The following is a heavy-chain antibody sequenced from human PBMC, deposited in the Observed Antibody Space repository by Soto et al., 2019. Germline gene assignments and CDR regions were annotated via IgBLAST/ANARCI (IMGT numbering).Heavy chain of an antibody. V-gene: IGHV3-7*03. D-gene: IGHD3-16*01. J-gene: IGHJ4*02. Sequence: EVQLVESGGGLVQPGGSLRLSCTASGFTFSSYWMSWVRQAPGKGLGWVANIKEDGSGKYYVDSVKGRFSISRDNARNSLYLQMNSLRAEDTAVYYCVRVGRVGGYWGQGALVTVSS. CDR3: VRVGRVGGY. CDR1: GFTFSSYW. CDR2: IKEDGSGK.